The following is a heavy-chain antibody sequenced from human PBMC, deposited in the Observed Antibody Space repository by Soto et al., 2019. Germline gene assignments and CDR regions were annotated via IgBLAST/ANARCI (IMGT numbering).Heavy chain of an antibody. CDR1: GYTFTSYG. CDR3: ASGGFGEFVYYFDY. Sequence: QVQLVQSGAEVKKPGASVKVSCKASGYTFTSYGISWVRQAPGQGLEWMGWISVYNGNTNYAQKLQGRVTMTTDTSRSTAHMALRSLRSYDTAVYYWASGGFGEFVYYFDYWGPGTLATVSS. J-gene: IGHJ4*02. D-gene: IGHD3-10*01. CDR2: ISVYNGNT. V-gene: IGHV1-18*01.